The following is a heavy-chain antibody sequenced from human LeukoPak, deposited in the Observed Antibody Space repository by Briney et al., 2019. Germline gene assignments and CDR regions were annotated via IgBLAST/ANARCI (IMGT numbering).Heavy chain of an antibody. CDR2: INPNSGGT. CDR1: GYTFTGYY. D-gene: IGHD5-12*01. Sequence: GASVKVSCKASGYTFTGYYMHWVRQAPGQGLEWMGWINPNSGGTSYAQKFQGRVTMTRDTSISTAYMELSRLRSDDTAVYYCARVNIVATRFDYWGQGTLVTVSS. J-gene: IGHJ4*02. V-gene: IGHV1-2*02. CDR3: ARVNIVATRFDY.